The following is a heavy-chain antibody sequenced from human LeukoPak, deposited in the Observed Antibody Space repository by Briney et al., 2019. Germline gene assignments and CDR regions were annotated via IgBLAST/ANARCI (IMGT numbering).Heavy chain of an antibody. D-gene: IGHD3-9*01. CDR2: INPSGGST. V-gene: IGHV1-46*01. CDR3: ARATPYFTVDY. J-gene: IGHJ4*02. CDR1: GYTFTSYG. Sequence: ASVKVSCKASGYTFTSYGISWVRQAPGQGLEWMGIINPSGGSTSYAQKFQGRVTMTRDMSTSTVYMELSSLRSEDTAVYYCARATPYFTVDYWGQGTLVTVSS.